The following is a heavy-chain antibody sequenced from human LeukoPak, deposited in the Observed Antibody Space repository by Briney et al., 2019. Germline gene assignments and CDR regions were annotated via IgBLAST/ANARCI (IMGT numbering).Heavy chain of an antibody. J-gene: IGHJ6*03. CDR1: GYTFTSYD. Sequence: ASVKVSCKASGYTFTSYDINWVRQATGQGLEWMGWMNPNSGNTGYAQKFQGRVTMTRNTSISTAYMELSSLRSEDTAVYYCARGGLGYYDSSGYFPYYYYYYMDVWGKGTTVTISS. CDR3: ARGGLGYYDSSGYFPYYYYYYMDV. V-gene: IGHV1-8*01. D-gene: IGHD3-22*01. CDR2: MNPNSGNT.